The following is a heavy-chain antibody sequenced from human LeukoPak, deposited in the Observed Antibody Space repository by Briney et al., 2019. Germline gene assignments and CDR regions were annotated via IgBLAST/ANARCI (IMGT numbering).Heavy chain of an antibody. D-gene: IGHD6-13*01. CDR3: AIRIAAAGTEAFDI. Sequence: SETLSLTCAVYGGSFSGYYWSWIRRPPGKGLEWIGEINHSGSTNYNPSLKSRVTISVDTSKNQFSLKLSSVTAADTAVYYCAIRIAAAGTEAFDIWGQGTMVTVSS. CDR1: GGSFSGYY. CDR2: INHSGST. J-gene: IGHJ3*02. V-gene: IGHV4-34*01.